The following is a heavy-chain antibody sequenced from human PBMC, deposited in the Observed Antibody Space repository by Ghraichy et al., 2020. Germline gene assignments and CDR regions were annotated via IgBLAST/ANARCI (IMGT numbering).Heavy chain of an antibody. Sequence: SETLSLTCTVSGDSISSSYWSWIRQPPGKGLEWIGNIYYTGSTNYNPSLKSRVTISVDTSKNQFSLKVNSVTAADTAVYYCVRDNRRGDSYYYHYYMDVWGKGTTVTVSS. V-gene: IGHV4-59*01. CDR3: VRDNRRGDSYYYHYYMDV. CDR1: GDSISSSY. J-gene: IGHJ6*03. D-gene: IGHD5-18*01. CDR2: IYYTGST.